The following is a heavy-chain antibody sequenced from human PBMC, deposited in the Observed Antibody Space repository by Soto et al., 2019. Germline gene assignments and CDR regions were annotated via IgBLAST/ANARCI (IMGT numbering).Heavy chain of an antibody. Sequence: SETLSLTCAVYGGSFSGYYWSWIRQPPGKGLEWIGEINHSGSTNYKPSLKSRVTISVDTSKNQFSLKLSSVTAADTAVYYCARGGYCSSTSCYTGGWFDPWGQGTLVTVSS. CDR3: ARGGYCSSTSCYTGGWFDP. CDR2: INHSGST. J-gene: IGHJ5*02. D-gene: IGHD2-2*02. V-gene: IGHV4-34*01. CDR1: GGSFSGYY.